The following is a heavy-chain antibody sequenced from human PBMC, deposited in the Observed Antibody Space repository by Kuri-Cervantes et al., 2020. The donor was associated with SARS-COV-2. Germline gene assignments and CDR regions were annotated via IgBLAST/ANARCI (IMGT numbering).Heavy chain of an antibody. CDR2: IYYSGTT. CDR1: GFTFSGHW. Sequence: GSLRLSCAASGFTFSGHWIHWVRQAPGKGLEWIGYIYYSGTTNYNPSLKSRVTISLDTSKKQFSLTLISVTAADTAVYFCARDDGSSWGQGTLVTVSS. V-gene: IGHV4-59*11. J-gene: IGHJ4*02. D-gene: IGHD6-13*01. CDR3: ARDDGSS.